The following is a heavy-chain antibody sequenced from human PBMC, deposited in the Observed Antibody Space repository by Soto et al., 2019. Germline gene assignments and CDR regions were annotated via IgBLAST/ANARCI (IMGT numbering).Heavy chain of an antibody. Sequence: GGSLRRSCVASGSSCRTYNINWVRQAPGKGLEWVSYITDSIDTVNCADSVRVLFTISRDNAESSLYLQMNSLRDEDTALYFCARDFGHGYYLDYWGRGTLLTVSS. CDR1: GSSCRTYN. V-gene: IGHV3-48*02. CDR2: ITDSIDTV. J-gene: IGHJ4*02. D-gene: IGHD3-3*01. CDR3: ARDFGHGYYLDY.